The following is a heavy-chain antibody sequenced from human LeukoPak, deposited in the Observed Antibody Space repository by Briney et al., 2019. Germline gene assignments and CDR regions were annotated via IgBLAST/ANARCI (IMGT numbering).Heavy chain of an antibody. J-gene: IGHJ4*02. V-gene: IGHV3-53*01. CDR2: IFGGGGS. Sequence: GGSLRHSCAASGLTVNSNYMSWVRQAPGKGLEWVSVIFGGGGSYYGDSVRGRFTISRDNSKNTLYLHMNSLRADDTAVYYCAREKSNWGYDYWGQGTLVTVSS. CDR1: GLTVNSNY. CDR3: AREKSNWGYDY. D-gene: IGHD7-27*01.